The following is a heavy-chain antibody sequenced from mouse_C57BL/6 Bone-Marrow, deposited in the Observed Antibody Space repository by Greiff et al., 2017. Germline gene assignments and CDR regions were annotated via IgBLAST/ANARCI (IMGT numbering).Heavy chain of an antibody. CDR1: GYTFTDYY. CDR3: GGGYLFAY. D-gene: IGHD2-2*01. J-gene: IGHJ3*01. V-gene: IGHV1-26*01. CDR2: INPNNGGT. Sequence: EVQLQQSGPELVKPGASVKISCKASGYTFTDYYMNWVKQSHGKSLEWIGDINPNNGGTSYNQKFKGKATLTVDKSSSTAYMELRSLTSEDSAVYCCGGGYLFAYWGQGTLVTVSA.